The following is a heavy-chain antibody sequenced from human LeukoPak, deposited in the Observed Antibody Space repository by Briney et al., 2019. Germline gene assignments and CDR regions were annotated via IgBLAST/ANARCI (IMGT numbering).Heavy chain of an antibody. Sequence: ASVKVSCKASGYTFTSYGISWVRQAPGQGLEWMGWISAYNGNTNYAQKLQGRVTMTTDTSTSTAYMELRSLRSGDTAVYYCARRSYYGGHYYFDYWGQGTLVTVSS. CDR3: ARRSYYGGHYYFDY. J-gene: IGHJ4*02. CDR1: GYTFTSYG. D-gene: IGHD1-26*01. CDR2: ISAYNGNT. V-gene: IGHV1-18*01.